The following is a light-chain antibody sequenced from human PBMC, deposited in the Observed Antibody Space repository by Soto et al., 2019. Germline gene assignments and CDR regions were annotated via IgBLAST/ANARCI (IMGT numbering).Light chain of an antibody. V-gene: IGKV1-5*03. CDR3: QEYNTNSRT. CDR2: KTS. Sequence: IQMTQSPSTLSASVGDTVTITCRASESIYSWLAWYKQIPGRAPQLLMYKTSTLQSGVPSRFSGSGSGAEYTLTISSLQPDEFATYYCQEYNTNSRTFGQGTRVENK. CDR1: ESIYSW. J-gene: IGKJ1*01.